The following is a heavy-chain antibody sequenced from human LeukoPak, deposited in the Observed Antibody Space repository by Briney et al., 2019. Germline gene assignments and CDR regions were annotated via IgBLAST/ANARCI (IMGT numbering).Heavy chain of an antibody. V-gene: IGHV3-20*04. CDR3: ARGRDWGVTNFDY. CDR1: GFTFDDYG. J-gene: IGHJ4*02. CDR2: INWNGGSI. Sequence: GGSLRLSCAASGFTFDDYGMTWVRQGPGKGLEWVSGINWNGGSIGYADSVKGRFTISRDNAKDSLYLRMNSLRAEDTALYYCARGRDWGVTNFDYWGQGILVTVSS. D-gene: IGHD7-27*01.